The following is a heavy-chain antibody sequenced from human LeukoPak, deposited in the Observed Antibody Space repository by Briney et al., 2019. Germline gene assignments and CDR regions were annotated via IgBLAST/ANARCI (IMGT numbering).Heavy chain of an antibody. CDR2: IYTSGST. CDR3: ARGSCSGGSCYRNFYYGMDV. V-gene: IGHV4-4*07. CDR1: GGSISSYY. J-gene: IGHJ6*02. D-gene: IGHD2-15*01. Sequence: SETLSLTCTVSGGSISSYYWSWIRQPAGKGVEWIGRIYTSGSTNYNPSLKSRVTMSVDTSKNQFSLKLSSVTAADTAVYYCARGSCSGGSCYRNFYYGMDVWGQGTTVTVSS.